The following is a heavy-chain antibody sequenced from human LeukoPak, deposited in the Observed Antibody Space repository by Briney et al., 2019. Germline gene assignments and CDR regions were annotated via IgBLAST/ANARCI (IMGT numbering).Heavy chain of an antibody. CDR3: ATAATHGLYHFDY. CDR2: IVVGSGNT. V-gene: IGHV1-58*02. Sequence: SVKVSCKASGFTFTTSAMQWVRQARGQRLEWIGWIVVGSGNTNYAQKFQERVTITRDMSTSTAYVYLSSLRSEDTAVYYCATAATHGLYHFDYWGQGTLVTVSS. J-gene: IGHJ4*02. D-gene: IGHD2-2*02. CDR1: GFTFTTSA.